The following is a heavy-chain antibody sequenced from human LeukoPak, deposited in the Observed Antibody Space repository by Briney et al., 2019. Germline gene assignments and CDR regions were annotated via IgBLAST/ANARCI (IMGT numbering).Heavy chain of an antibody. Sequence: GGSLRLSCAAPGFTFSSYEMNWLRQAPGKGLEWVSYISSSGSTIYSADSVKGRFTISRDNAKNSLYLQMNSLRAEDTALYYCARTSPTSHFDFWGQGTLVTVSS. D-gene: IGHD3-16*01. V-gene: IGHV3-48*03. CDR2: ISSSGSTI. CDR1: GFTFSSYE. CDR3: ARTSPTSHFDF. J-gene: IGHJ4*02.